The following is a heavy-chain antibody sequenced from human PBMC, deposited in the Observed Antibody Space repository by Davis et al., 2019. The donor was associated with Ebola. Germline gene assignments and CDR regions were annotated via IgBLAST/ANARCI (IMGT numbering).Heavy chain of an antibody. CDR3: ARDEVVVAATGWFDP. J-gene: IGHJ5*02. D-gene: IGHD2-15*01. CDR1: GFDVNTNH. Sequence: GESLKISCAASGFDVNTNHMTWVRQAPGQGLEWVSFLDNTGKTYYADSVKGRFTISRDNAKNSLYLQMNSLRAEDTAVYYCARDEVVVAATGWFDPWGQGTLVTVSS. V-gene: IGHV3-53*01. CDR2: LDNTGKT.